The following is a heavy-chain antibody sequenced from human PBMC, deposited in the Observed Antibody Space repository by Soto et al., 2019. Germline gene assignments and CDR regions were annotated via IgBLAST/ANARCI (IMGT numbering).Heavy chain of an antibody. D-gene: IGHD3-10*02. CDR2: IYPGDGTT. CDR3: ARSYVQSRPIDY. Sequence: ASVKVSCKASGYSSTSYYLHWVRQAPGQGFEWVGIIYPGDGTTRYAPKFQGRVTMTRDTSTSTVYMELSSLRSDDTAVYHCARSYVQSRPIDYWGQGTLVTVSS. V-gene: IGHV1-46*01. CDR1: GYSSTSYY. J-gene: IGHJ4*02.